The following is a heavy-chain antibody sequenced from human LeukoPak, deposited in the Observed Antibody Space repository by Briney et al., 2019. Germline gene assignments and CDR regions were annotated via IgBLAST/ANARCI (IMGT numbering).Heavy chain of an antibody. CDR2: ISSSGHAT. CDR1: GFTYSNYA. V-gene: IGHV3-23*01. J-gene: IGHJ6*04. Sequence: GGSLRLSCVASGFTYSNYAMTWVRQAPGKGLEWVSAISSSGHATYYAASVKGRFTISRDNPKNTLYLQMNSLRVEDTALYYCAKESNPLDAWGKGTTVTVSS. D-gene: IGHD2/OR15-2a*01. CDR3: AKESNPLDA.